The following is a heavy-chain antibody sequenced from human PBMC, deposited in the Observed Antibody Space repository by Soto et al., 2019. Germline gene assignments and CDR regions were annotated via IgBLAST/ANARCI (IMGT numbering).Heavy chain of an antibody. CDR2: ISGSGGST. J-gene: IGHJ4*02. D-gene: IGHD3-10*01. CDR1: GFTFSNYA. CDR3: AKALYGSGSYFDY. Sequence: GGSLRLSCAASGFTFSNYAMSWVRQAPGKGLEWVSAISGSGGSTYYADSVKGRFTISRDNSKNTLYLQMNSLRAEDTAVYYCAKALYGSGSYFDYWGQGTLVTVSS. V-gene: IGHV3-23*01.